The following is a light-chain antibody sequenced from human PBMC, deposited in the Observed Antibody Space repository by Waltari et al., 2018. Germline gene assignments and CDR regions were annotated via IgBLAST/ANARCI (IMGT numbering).Light chain of an antibody. CDR2: EVT. J-gene: IGLJ3*02. Sequence: QSALTQPASVSGSPGQSITISCTGTSRDVGGYNFVSWYQQHPGKAPKLMIYEVTNRPSWVSNRCAGSKSGNTASLTISGLLAEDEADYYCCSYTTTTTVVFGGGTKLTVL. V-gene: IGLV2-14*01. CDR1: SRDVGGYNF. CDR3: CSYTTTTTVV.